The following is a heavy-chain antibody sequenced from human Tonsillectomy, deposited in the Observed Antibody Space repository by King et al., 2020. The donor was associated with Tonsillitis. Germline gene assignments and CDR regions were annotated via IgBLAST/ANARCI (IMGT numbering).Heavy chain of an antibody. Sequence: QLVQSGGGVVQPGRSLRLSCAASGFTLSTYAMHWVRQAPGKGLEWVAVVSYDGSYKYYADSVKGRFTISRENSKNTLYLQMNSLRAEDTAVYYCARYRGAQQLVYSFDCWGQGTLVTVSS. CDR2: VSYDGSYK. V-gene: IGHV3-30*04. CDR1: GFTLSTYA. CDR3: ARYRGAQQLVYSFDC. J-gene: IGHJ4*02. D-gene: IGHD6-13*01.